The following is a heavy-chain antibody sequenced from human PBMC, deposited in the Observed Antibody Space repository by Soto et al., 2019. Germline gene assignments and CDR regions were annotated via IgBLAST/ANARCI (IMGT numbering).Heavy chain of an antibody. Sequence: QVQLQESGPGLVKPSQTLSLTCTVSGGSISSGDDYWDWIRQPPGKGLEWIGYIYYSGSTHYNPSLRSRVTISLDTSKNQFSLKLSSVTAADTAVYYCARGVVTLNAFDIWGQGTLVTVSS. CDR3: ARGVVTLNAFDI. V-gene: IGHV4-30-4*01. CDR1: GGSISSGDDY. CDR2: IYYSGST. D-gene: IGHD2-15*01. J-gene: IGHJ3*02.